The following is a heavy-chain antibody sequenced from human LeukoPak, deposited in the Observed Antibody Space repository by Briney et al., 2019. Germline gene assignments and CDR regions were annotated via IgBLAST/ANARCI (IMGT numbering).Heavy chain of an antibody. CDR2: ISKRGSTM. D-gene: IGHD4-17*01. CDR1: GFTFSDYY. V-gene: IGHV3-11*04. Sequence: PGGSLRLSCAGSGFTFSDYYMSWIRQAPGKGLEWVSYISKRGSTMYYADSVKGRFTISRDDAKNSLFLHMNSLRAEDTAVYYCARAGYGDYVEEYYFDYWGQGTLVTVSS. J-gene: IGHJ4*02. CDR3: ARAGYGDYVEEYYFDY.